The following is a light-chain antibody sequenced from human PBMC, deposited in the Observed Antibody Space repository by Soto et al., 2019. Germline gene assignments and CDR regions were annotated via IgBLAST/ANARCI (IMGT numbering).Light chain of an antibody. CDR3: QHYYSTPLT. V-gene: IGKV4-1*01. CDR2: WAA. J-gene: IGKJ4*01. CDR1: QSVLYSSNNKNH. Sequence: DIVMTQSPDSLAVSLGERATINCKSSQSVLYSSNNKNHLAWYQQKPGQPPKLLIYWAATREAGVHDRFSGSGSGTYFTLTISSLQAEAVAVYYCQHYYSTPLTFGGGTKVEIK.